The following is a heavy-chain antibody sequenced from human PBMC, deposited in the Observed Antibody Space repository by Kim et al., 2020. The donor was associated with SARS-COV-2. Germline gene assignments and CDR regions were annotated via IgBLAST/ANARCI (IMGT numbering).Heavy chain of an antibody. V-gene: IGHV6-1*01. J-gene: IGHJ3*02. Sequence: AVSVKSRITINPDSSKNQFSRQLNSVTPEDTAVYYCARESSTTYGNAFDIWGQGTMVTVSS. D-gene: IGHD6-13*01. CDR3: ARESSTTYGNAFDI.